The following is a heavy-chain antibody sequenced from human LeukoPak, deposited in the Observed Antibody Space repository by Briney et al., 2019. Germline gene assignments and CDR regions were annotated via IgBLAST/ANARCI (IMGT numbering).Heavy chain of an antibody. J-gene: IGHJ3*02. Sequence: SVKVSCKASGGTFSTYAINWVRQAPGQGLEWMGRIIAILSQTNFAEKFQGRVSITADEPTTTAYMELSGLKSEDMAVYYCATGGAYRDSFDIWGQGTMVTVSS. D-gene: IGHD3-10*01. CDR1: GGTFSTYA. V-gene: IGHV1-69*11. CDR2: IIAILSQT. CDR3: ATGGAYRDSFDI.